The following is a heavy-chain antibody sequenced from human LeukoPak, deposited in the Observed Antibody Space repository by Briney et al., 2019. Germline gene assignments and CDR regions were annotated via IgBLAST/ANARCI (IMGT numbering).Heavy chain of an antibody. J-gene: IGHJ3*02. CDR1: GFTVSSNY. CDR3: ARDSPEAMIDAFDI. CDR2: IYSGGGT. V-gene: IGHV3-66*01. Sequence: GGSLRLSCAASGFTVSSNYMSWVRQAPGKGLEWVSVIYSGGGTYYADSVKGRFTISRDNSKNTLYLQMNSLRAEDTAVYYCARDSPEAMIDAFDIWGQGTMVTVSS. D-gene: IGHD3-22*01.